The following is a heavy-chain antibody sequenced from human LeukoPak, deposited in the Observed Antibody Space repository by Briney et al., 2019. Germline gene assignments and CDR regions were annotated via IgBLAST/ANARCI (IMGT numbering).Heavy chain of an antibody. CDR3: ASSLERIAVAGTAGHFQH. CDR2: MNPNSGNT. J-gene: IGHJ1*01. D-gene: IGHD6-19*01. Sequence: ASVKVSCKASGYTFPTYDIHWVRQAAGQGLEWMGWMNPNSGNTGFEQKFQGRVTMTRNTSISTAYMALSSLTSEDTAVYYCASSLERIAVAGTAGHFQHWGQGTLVTVSS. CDR1: GYTFPTYD. V-gene: IGHV1-8*01.